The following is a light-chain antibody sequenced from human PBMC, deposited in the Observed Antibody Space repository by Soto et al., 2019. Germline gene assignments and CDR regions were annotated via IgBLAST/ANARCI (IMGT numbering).Light chain of an antibody. V-gene: IGKV1-9*01. J-gene: IGKJ4*01. CDR3: QQYNNWPRLT. CDR1: QGVRSY. CDR2: GAS. Sequence: IQLTQSPSSLSASVGDRVTITCRASQGVRSYLAWYQQKPGQAPKLLIYGASTLQSGVPSRFSGSGSGTDFTLTISNLQPEDFAVYYCQQYNNWPRLTFGGGTKVEIK.